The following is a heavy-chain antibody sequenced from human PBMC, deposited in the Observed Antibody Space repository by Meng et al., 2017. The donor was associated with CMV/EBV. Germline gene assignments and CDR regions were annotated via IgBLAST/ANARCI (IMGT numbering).Heavy chain of an antibody. CDR1: GGTFSSYA. CDR2: IIPIFGTA. J-gene: IGHJ5*02. CDR3: ARVDCGGDCYRGGWFDP. Sequence: SVKVSCKASGGTFSSYAISWVRQAPGQGLEWMGGIIPIFGTANYAQKFQGRVTITADKSTSTAYMELSSLRSEDTAVYYCARVDCGGDCYRGGWFDPWGQGTLVTVSS. D-gene: IGHD2-21*01. V-gene: IGHV1-69*06.